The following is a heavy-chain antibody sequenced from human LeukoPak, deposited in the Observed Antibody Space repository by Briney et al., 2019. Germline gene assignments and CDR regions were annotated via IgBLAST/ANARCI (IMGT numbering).Heavy chain of an antibody. V-gene: IGHV3-7*01. Sequence: GGSLRLSCAASGFTFSSYWMSWVRQAPGKGLEWLANIHPDGSDTYYVDSVKGRFTISRDNAKNSLYLQMNSLRVEDTAVYYCAGLDTTVVHEGGYWGQGTLVTASS. J-gene: IGHJ4*02. CDR2: IHPDGSDT. D-gene: IGHD4/OR15-4a*01. CDR3: AGLDTTVVHEGGY. CDR1: GFTFSSYW.